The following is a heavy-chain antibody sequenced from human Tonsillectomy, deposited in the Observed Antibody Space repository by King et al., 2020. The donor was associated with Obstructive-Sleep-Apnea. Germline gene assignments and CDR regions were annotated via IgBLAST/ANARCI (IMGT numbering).Heavy chain of an antibody. J-gene: IGHJ6*02. V-gene: IGHV3-7*01. CDR1: GFTFISYW. Sequence: QLVESGGGLVQPGGSLRLSCAASGFTFISYWMSVVLHAPGKGLEWVANIKQDGSEKYYVDSVKVRYTISRENAKNSLYLQMNSLRAEDTAVYYCARDGGAARGWYFYYYYGMDVWGQGTTVTVSS. D-gene: IGHD6-19*01. CDR3: ARDGGAARGWYFYYYYGMDV. CDR2: IKQDGSEK.